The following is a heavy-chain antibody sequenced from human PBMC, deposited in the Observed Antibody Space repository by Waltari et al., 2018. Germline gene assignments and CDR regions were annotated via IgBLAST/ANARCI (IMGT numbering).Heavy chain of an antibody. Sequence: QSPSRGLEWLGRTYYRSKWYNDHAVSVKSRITINPDTSKNQFSLQLNSVTPEDTAVYYCARDDDRSSWSSYFDYWGQGTLVTVSS. V-gene: IGHV6-1*01. CDR2: TYYRSKWYN. J-gene: IGHJ4*02. CDR3: ARDDDRSSWSSYFDY. D-gene: IGHD6-13*01.